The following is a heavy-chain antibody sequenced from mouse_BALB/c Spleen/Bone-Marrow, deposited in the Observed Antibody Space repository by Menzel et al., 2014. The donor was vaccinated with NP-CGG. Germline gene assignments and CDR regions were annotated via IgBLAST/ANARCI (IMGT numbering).Heavy chain of an antibody. J-gene: IGHJ4*01. D-gene: IGHD1-1*01. Sequence: EVQLVESGPELVKPGASVKISCKASGYSFTGYFMNWVMQSHGKRLEWIGRINPYNGDTFYNQKFKGKATLTVDKSSSTAHMELRSLASEDSAVYYCARSDYYGTYAMDYWGQGTSVTVSS. CDR1: GYSFTGYF. CDR2: INPYNGDT. V-gene: IGHV1-20*02. CDR3: ARSDYYGTYAMDY.